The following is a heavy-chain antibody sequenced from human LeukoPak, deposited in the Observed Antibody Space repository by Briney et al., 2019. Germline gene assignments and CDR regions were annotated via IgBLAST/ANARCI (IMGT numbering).Heavy chain of an antibody. V-gene: IGHV3-73*01. CDR1: GFTFSDYG. CDR2: IRSKVNNSAT. J-gene: IGHJ6*03. D-gene: IGHD5-12*01. Sequence: GGSLRLSCVVSGFTFSDYGMYWVRQASGKGLEWVGRIRSKVNNSATAYAASVKGRFTVSRDDSKNTAYLQMSSLKTEDTAVYYCTRRDFSGNLGYENYYYMDVWGKGTTVTVSS. CDR3: TRRDFSGNLGYENYYYMDV.